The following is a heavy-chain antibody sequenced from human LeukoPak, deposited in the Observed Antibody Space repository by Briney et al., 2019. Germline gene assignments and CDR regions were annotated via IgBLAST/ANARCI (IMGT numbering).Heavy chain of an antibody. Sequence: GGSLRLSCAASGFTFDDYGMSWVRQAPGKGLEGVSGINWNGGSTGYADSVKGRFTISRDNAKNSLYLQMNSLRAEDTALYYCARAPFRILTGYFIGGAFDIWGHGTMVTVSS. CDR2: INWNGGST. CDR3: ARAPFRILTGYFIGGAFDI. J-gene: IGHJ3*02. CDR1: GFTFDDYG. V-gene: IGHV3-20*04. D-gene: IGHD3-9*01.